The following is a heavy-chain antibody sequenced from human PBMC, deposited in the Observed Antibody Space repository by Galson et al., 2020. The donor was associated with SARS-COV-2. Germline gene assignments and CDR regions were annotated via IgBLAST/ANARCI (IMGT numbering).Heavy chain of an antibody. D-gene: IGHD3-10*01. V-gene: IGHV3-21*01. J-gene: IGHJ4*02. CDR1: GFPFSSYT. CDR2: LDPSSTYI. Sequence: GESLKISCAASGFPFSSYTMNWVRKAPGKGLEWVASLDPSSTYIYHAESLKGRFTISRDNAENSLYLQMNSLRAEDTAVYYCARSPPASTSGTSIYFDYWGQGTQVTVSS. CDR3: ARSPPASTSGTSIYFDY.